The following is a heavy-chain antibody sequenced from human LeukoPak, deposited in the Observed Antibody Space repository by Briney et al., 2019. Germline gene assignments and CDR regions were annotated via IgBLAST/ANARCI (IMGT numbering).Heavy chain of an antibody. Sequence: SETLSLTCTGAGYSISSVYYWGWVRQPPGKGLGWIGSIYPSGSTSYNPSLQSRVTISVDATKTQFSLKLSSATAATTAVYYSARGTRTVTTLFYWGQGTLVTVSS. V-gene: IGHV4-38-2*02. J-gene: IGHJ4*02. CDR1: GYSISSVYY. CDR2: IYPSGST. CDR3: ARGTRTVTTLFY. D-gene: IGHD4-17*01.